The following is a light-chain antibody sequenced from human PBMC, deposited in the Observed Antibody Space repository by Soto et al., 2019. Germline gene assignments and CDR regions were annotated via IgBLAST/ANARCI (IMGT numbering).Light chain of an antibody. J-gene: IGKJ1*01. Sequence: EIVMTQSPATLSVSPGERATLSCRASQSVSSTLAWYQQKPGQAPRLLIYGASTRATGIPARFSGSGSGTDFTLTISSLQSEDFAVYYCQQSNNWPRTLGQGTKVEIK. V-gene: IGKV3-15*01. CDR3: QQSNNWPRT. CDR2: GAS. CDR1: QSVSST.